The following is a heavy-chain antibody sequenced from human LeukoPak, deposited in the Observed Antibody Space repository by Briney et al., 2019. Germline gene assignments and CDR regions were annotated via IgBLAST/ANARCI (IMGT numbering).Heavy chain of an antibody. Sequence: IPGGSLRLSCAASGFTFGSYSMNWVRQAPGKGLEWVSSISSSSSYIYYADSVKGRFTISRDNAKNTLYLQMNSLRAEDSAVYYCARAPGPGAISTDYWGQGTLVTVSS. V-gene: IGHV3-21*01. J-gene: IGHJ4*02. CDR3: ARAPGPGAISTDY. CDR2: ISSSSSYI. CDR1: GFTFGSYS. D-gene: IGHD3-3*02.